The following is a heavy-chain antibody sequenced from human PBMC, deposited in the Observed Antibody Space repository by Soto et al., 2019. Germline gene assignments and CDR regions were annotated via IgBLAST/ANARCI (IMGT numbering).Heavy chain of an antibody. CDR3: ARDLARSSLHYYESSGYQGPPHY. J-gene: IGHJ4*02. CDR1: GYTFTSYG. D-gene: IGHD3-22*01. Sequence: ASVKVSCKASGYTFTSYGISWVRQAPGQGLEWMGWISAYNGNTNYAQKLQGRVTMTTDTSTSTAYMELRSLRSDDTAVYYCARDLARSSLHYYESSGYQGPPHYWGQGTLVTVSS. CDR2: ISAYNGNT. V-gene: IGHV1-18*01.